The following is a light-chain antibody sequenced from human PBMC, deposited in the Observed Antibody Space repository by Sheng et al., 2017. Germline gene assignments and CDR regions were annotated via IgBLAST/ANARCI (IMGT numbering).Light chain of an antibody. V-gene: IGKV1-39*01. CDR2: AAS. J-gene: IGKJ1*01. Sequence: DIQMTQSPSSLSASVGDTVTITCRASQSISSSLGWYQKKPGKAPNLLIYAASTLQSGVPSRFSGSGSGTLFTLTINNLQPEDFATFYCQQSYTTPRTFGQGTTVEMK. CDR3: QQSYTTPRT. CDR1: QSISSS.